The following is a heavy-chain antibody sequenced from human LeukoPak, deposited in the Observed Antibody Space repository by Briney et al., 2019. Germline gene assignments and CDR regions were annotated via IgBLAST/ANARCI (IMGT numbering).Heavy chain of an antibody. CDR1: GFTFGDYA. J-gene: IGHJ4*02. V-gene: IGHV3-49*04. Sequence: PGGSLRLSCTASGFTFGDYAMSWVRQAPGKGLEWVGFIRSKACGGTTEYAASVKGRFTISRDDSKSIAYLQMNSLKTEDTAVYYCSPVWFGELYFAYWGQGTLVTVSS. CDR2: IRSKACGGTT. D-gene: IGHD3-10*01. CDR3: SPVWFGELYFAY.